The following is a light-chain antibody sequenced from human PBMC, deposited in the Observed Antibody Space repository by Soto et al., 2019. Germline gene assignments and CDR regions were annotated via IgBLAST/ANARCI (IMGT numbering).Light chain of an antibody. Sequence: EIVLTQSPGTLSLSPGARATLSCRASQRVTNSYLAWYQQRPGQAPRLLISVTPTRATGIPDRFSGSGSGTDFTLTISRLEPEDFAVYYCQQYGSSPITFGQGTRLEIK. CDR3: QQYGSSPIT. CDR2: VTP. V-gene: IGKV3-20*01. CDR1: QRVTNSY. J-gene: IGKJ5*01.